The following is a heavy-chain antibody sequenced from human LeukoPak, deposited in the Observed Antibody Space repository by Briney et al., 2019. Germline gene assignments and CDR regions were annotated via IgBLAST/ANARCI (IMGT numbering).Heavy chain of an antibody. V-gene: IGHV3-30-3*01. D-gene: IGHD3-16*01. CDR3: ARNYEYGAFDI. CDR1: GFTFSSYA. J-gene: IGHJ3*02. CDR2: ISYDGSNK. Sequence: GRSLRLSCAASGFTFSSYAMHWVRQAPGKGLEWVAVISYDGSNKYYADSVKGRFTISRDNAKNSLYLQMNSLRDEDTAVYYCARNYEYGAFDIWGQGTMVTVSS.